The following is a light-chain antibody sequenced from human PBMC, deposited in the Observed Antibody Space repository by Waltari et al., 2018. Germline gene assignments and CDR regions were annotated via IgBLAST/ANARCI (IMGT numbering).Light chain of an antibody. J-gene: IGKJ4*01. CDR3: QQRSTWPPS. V-gene: IGKV3-11*01. CDR1: QSVSIY. Sequence: EIVLTQSPATLSLSPGERATPSCRASQSVSIYLAWYQQKPGQSPRLLIYDVYKRATGIPARISGSGSGTDFTLTISSLEPEDFAVYYCQQRSTWPPSFGGGTKVEIK. CDR2: DVY.